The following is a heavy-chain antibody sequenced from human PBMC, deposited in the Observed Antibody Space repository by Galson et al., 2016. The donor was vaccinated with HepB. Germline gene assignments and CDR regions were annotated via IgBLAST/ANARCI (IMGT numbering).Heavy chain of an antibody. J-gene: IGHJ4*02. CDR1: GLTFSDYW. CDR3: ARGFKD. V-gene: IGHV3-7*03. Sequence: SLRLSCAASGLTFSDYWMSWVRQAPGKGLEYVANIKQDGSVKYYVDSVKGRFTISRDNGKNSLYLQMNGLRVEDTAVYYCARGFKDWGQGTLVTVSS. CDR2: IKQDGSVK.